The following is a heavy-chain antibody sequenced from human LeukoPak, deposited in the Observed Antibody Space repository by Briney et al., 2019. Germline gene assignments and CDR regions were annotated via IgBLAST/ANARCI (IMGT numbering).Heavy chain of an antibody. CDR1: GGSFSGYY. CDR3: ARPGSWYRGRAFDI. V-gene: IGHV4-34*01. J-gene: IGHJ3*02. Sequence: PSETLSLTCAVYGGSFSGYYWSWIRQPPGKGPEWIGEINHSGSTNYNPSLKSRVTISVDTSKNQFSLKLSSVTAADTAVYYCARPGSWYRGRAFDIWGQGTMVTVSS. CDR2: INHSGST. D-gene: IGHD6-13*01.